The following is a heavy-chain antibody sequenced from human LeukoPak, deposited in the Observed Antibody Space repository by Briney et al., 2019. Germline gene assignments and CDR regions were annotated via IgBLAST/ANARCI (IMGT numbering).Heavy chain of an antibody. CDR2: ISAYNGNT. CDR1: GYTFTSYG. CDR3: ARDTLGYCSGGSCSGFQH. Sequence: ASVKVSCKASGYTFTSYGISWVRQAPGQGLEWMGWISAYNGNTNYAQKLQGRVTMTTDTSTSTAYMELRSLRSDDTAVYYCARDTLGYCSGGSCSGFQHWGQGTLVTVSS. D-gene: IGHD2-15*01. V-gene: IGHV1-18*01. J-gene: IGHJ1*01.